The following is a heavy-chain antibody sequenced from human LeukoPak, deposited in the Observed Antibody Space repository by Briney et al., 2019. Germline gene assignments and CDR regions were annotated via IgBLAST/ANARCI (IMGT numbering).Heavy chain of an antibody. D-gene: IGHD3-9*01. J-gene: IGHJ4*02. V-gene: IGHV3-21*04. Sequence: PGGSLRLSCAASGFTFSSYSMNWVRQAPGKGLEWIPSISSSSSYIYYADSVKGRFTISRDNSKNTLYLQMNSLRAEDTAVYYCAKEDTYYDILTGYYKEAFDYWGQGTLVTVSS. CDR3: AKEDTYYDILTGYYKEAFDY. CDR1: GFTFSSYS. CDR2: ISSSSSYI.